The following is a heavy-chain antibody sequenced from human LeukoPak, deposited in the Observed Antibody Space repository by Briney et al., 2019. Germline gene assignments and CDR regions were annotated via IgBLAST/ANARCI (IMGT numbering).Heavy chain of an antibody. Sequence: PGGSLRLSCAASGFTFNYAWMSWVRQVPGKGLEWVGQTVSEIDGGTTDYATPVKGRFTISRDDSKSTLYLQMNSLKIEDTAVYYCARGGGLDVWGQGATVTASS. D-gene: IGHD3-16*01. J-gene: IGHJ6*02. CDR1: GFTFNYAW. CDR3: ARGGGLDV. CDR2: TVSEIDGGTT. V-gene: IGHV3-15*04.